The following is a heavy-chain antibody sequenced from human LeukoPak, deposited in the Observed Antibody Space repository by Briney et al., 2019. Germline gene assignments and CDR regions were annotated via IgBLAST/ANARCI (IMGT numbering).Heavy chain of an antibody. Sequence: ASVKVSCKASGYTFTSYGISWVRQAPGQGLEWMGWISAYNGNTNYAQKFQGRVTMTTDTSTSTAYMELRSLRSDDTAVYYCARDRVCSSTSCPDYWGQGTLVTVSS. V-gene: IGHV1-18*01. CDR3: ARDRVCSSTSCPDY. CDR2: ISAYNGNT. CDR1: GYTFTSYG. J-gene: IGHJ4*02. D-gene: IGHD2-2*01.